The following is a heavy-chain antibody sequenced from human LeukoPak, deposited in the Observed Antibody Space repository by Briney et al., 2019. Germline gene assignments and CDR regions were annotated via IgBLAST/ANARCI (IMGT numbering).Heavy chain of an antibody. CDR3: AKLYRALYAYFDY. V-gene: IGHV3-23*01. CDR1: GFTFSSYG. CDR2: ISGSGGST. J-gene: IGHJ4*02. D-gene: IGHD1-26*01. Sequence: GGSLRLSCAASGFTFSSYGMSWVRQAPGKGLEWVSAISGSGGSTYYADSVKGRFTISRDNSKNTLYLQMNSLRAEDTAVYYCAKLYRALYAYFDYWGQGTLVTVSS.